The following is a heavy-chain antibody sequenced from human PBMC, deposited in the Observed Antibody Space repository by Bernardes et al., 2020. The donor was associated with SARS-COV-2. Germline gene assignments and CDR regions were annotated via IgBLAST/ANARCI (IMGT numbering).Heavy chain of an antibody. J-gene: IGHJ4*02. CDR2: INWNGGST. CDR1: GGSISSYY. Sequence: ETLSLTCTVSGGSISSYYWSWVRQAPGKGLEWVSGINWNGGSTGYADSVKGRFTISRDNAKNSLYLQMNSLRAEDTALYYCARGVSTTVTTYFDYWGQGTLVTVSS. CDR3: ARGVSTTVTTYFDY. V-gene: IGHV3-20*04. D-gene: IGHD4-4*01.